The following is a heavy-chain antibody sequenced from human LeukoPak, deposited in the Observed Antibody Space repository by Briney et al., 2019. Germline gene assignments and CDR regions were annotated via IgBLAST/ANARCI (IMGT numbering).Heavy chain of an antibody. V-gene: IGHV4-39*07. CDR2: IYDSGAT. J-gene: IGHJ4*02. Sequence: PSETLSLTCTVSGGSISSNTYYWAWIRQPPGKGLEWIGYIYDSGATYYTPSLRSRVTISVDTSKNQLSLKLPSVTAADTAVYYCARAPRPQYGGGFDYWGQGTLVIVSS. D-gene: IGHD3-16*01. CDR3: ARAPRPQYGGGFDY. CDR1: GGSISSNTYY.